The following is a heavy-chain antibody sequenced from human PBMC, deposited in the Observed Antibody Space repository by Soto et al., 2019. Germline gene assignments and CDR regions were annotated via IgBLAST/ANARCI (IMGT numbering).Heavy chain of an antibody. Sequence: QITLKESGPTLVKPTQTLTLTCTFSGFSLSTSGVGVGWIRQPPGKALEWLALIYWDDDKRYSPSLKSRLTITKDTSKNQVVVTMTNMDPVDTATYYCAHRRFVTMVRGVNPFDYWGLGTLVTVSS. V-gene: IGHV2-5*02. D-gene: IGHD3-10*01. J-gene: IGHJ4*02. CDR3: AHRRFVTMVRGVNPFDY. CDR1: GFSLSTSGVG. CDR2: IYWDDDK.